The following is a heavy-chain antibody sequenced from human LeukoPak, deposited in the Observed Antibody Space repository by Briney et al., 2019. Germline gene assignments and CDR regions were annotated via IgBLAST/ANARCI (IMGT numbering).Heavy chain of an antibody. D-gene: IGHD6-6*01. V-gene: IGHV4-34*01. Sequence: PSETLSLTCAVYGGSFSGYYWSWIRQPPGKGLEWIGEINHSGSTNYNPSLKSRVTISVDTSKNQFSLKLSSVTAADTAVYYCARESDSSSNAFDIWGQGTMVTVSS. CDR2: INHSGST. CDR3: ARESDSSSNAFDI. CDR1: GGSFSGYY. J-gene: IGHJ3*02.